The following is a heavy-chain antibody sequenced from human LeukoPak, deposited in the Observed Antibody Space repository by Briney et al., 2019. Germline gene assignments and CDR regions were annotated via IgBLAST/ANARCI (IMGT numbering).Heavy chain of an antibody. CDR2: IYSGGGT. Sequence: PGGSLRLSCAASGFTVSSNYMSWVRQAPGKGLEWVSIIYSGGGTYYADSVKGQFTISRDKSKNTLYLQMNNLRAEDTAVYYCAREKDGYYLDYWGQGTLVTVSS. J-gene: IGHJ4*02. V-gene: IGHV3-53*01. CDR1: GFTVSSNY. CDR3: AREKDGYYLDY. D-gene: IGHD5-24*01.